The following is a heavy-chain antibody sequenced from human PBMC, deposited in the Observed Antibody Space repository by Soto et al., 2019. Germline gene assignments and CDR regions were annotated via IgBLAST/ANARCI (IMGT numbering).Heavy chain of an antibody. J-gene: IGHJ6*02. D-gene: IGHD3-3*01. V-gene: IGHV3-30-3*01. CDR1: GFTFSSYA. CDR3: ARDGDGYYYYGMDV. CDR2: ISYDGSNK. Sequence: TGGSLRLSCAASGFTFSSYAMHWVRQAPGKGLEWVAVISYDGSNKYYADSVKGRFTISRDNSKNTLYLQMNSLRAEDTAVYYCARDGDGYYYYGMDVWGQGTTVTVSS.